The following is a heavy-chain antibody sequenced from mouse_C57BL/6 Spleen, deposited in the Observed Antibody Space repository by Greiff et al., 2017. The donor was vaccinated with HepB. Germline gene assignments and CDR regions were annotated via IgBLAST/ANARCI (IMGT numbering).Heavy chain of an antibody. Sequence: DVMLVESGGDLVKPGGSLKLSCAASGFTFSSYGMSWVRQTPDKRLEWVATISSGGSYTYYPDSVKGRFTISRDNAKNTLYLQMSSLKSEDTAMYYCARHEGAMDYWGQGTSVTVSS. CDR1: GFTFSSYG. V-gene: IGHV5-6*02. CDR2: ISSGGSYT. CDR3: ARHEGAMDY. J-gene: IGHJ4*01.